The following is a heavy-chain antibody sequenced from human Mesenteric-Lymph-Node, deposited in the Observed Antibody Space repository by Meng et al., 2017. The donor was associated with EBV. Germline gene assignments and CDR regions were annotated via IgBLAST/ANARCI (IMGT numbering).Heavy chain of an antibody. J-gene: IGHJ5*02. CDR1: GGSVSSGSYY. Sequence: QVQLQESGHGLVKLSETLSLTCTVSGGSVSSGSYYWSWIRQPPGKGLEWIGYIYYSGSTNYNPSLKRRVTISVDTSKNQFSLKLSSVTAADTAVYYCARATVKNWFDPWGQGTLVTVSS. V-gene: IGHV4-61*01. CDR3: ARATVKNWFDP. D-gene: IGHD4-17*01. CDR2: IYYSGST.